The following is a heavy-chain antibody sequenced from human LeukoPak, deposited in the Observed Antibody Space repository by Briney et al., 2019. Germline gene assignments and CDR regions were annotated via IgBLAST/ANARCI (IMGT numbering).Heavy chain of an antibody. D-gene: IGHD3-22*01. CDR2: INPSGGST. CDR3: ARSRGYYDSSGYYYLDY. CDR1: GYTFTSYY. J-gene: IGHJ4*02. V-gene: IGHV1-46*01. Sequence: ASVKVSCKASGYTFTSYYMHWVRQAPGQGPEWMGIINPSGGSTSYAQKFQGRVTMTRDTSTSTVYMELSSLRSEDTAVYYCARSRGYYDSSGYYYLDYWGQGTLVTVSS.